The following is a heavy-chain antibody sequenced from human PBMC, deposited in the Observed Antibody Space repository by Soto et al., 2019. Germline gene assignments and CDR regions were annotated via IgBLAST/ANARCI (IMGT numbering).Heavy chain of an antibody. CDR1: GGPIINGDSY. Sequence: SETLSLTCTVSGGPIINGDSYLNWIRQHPEKGLEWMGYINYRGTTNYNPALKSRILISIDTSKNQFSLRLTFVTAADTAVYYCARDAPGAAPYWGQGTLVTVSS. V-gene: IGHV4-31*03. J-gene: IGHJ4*02. CDR3: ARDAPGAAPY. D-gene: IGHD6-25*01. CDR2: INYRGTT.